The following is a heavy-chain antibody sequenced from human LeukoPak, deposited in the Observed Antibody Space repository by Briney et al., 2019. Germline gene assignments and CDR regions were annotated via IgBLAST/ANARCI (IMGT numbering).Heavy chain of an antibody. J-gene: IGHJ6*03. Sequence: ASVKVSCKASGGTFSSYAISWVRQAPGQGLEWMGGIIPIFGTANYAQKFQGRVTITADKSTSTAYVELSSLRSEDTAVYYCARAPYYYDSSGYYYYYYYYMDVWGKGTTVTVSS. V-gene: IGHV1-69*06. CDR1: GGTFSSYA. CDR3: ARAPYYYDSSGYYYYYYYYMDV. D-gene: IGHD3-22*01. CDR2: IIPIFGTA.